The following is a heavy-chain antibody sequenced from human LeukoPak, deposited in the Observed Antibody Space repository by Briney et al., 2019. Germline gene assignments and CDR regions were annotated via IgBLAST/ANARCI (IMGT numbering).Heavy chain of an antibody. CDR3: ARMDYYGSGSSRRNWFDP. CDR2: IYYSGST. V-gene: IGHV4-39*07. CDR1: GGSISSSSYY. D-gene: IGHD3-10*01. J-gene: IGHJ5*02. Sequence: PSETLSLTCTVSGGSISSSSYYWGWIRQPPGKGLEWIGSIYYSGSTYYNPSLKSRVTISVDTSKNQFSLKLSSVTAADTAVYYCARMDYYGSGSSRRNWFDPWGQGTLVTVSS.